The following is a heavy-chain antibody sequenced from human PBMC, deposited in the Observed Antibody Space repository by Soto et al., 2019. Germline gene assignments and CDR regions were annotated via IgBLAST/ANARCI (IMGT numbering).Heavy chain of an antibody. Sequence: XESLRLSCAASGFIFTNYAMNWVRQAPGKGLEWVSVIGGRGNSAYYADSVQGRFTIPRDNSKNTLSLQMSSLTADDTAIYYCVREGRGSFDFWGRGTMVTVSS. D-gene: IGHD5-12*01. J-gene: IGHJ3*01. V-gene: IGHV3-23*01. CDR2: IGGRGNSA. CDR1: GFIFTNYA. CDR3: VREGRGSFDF.